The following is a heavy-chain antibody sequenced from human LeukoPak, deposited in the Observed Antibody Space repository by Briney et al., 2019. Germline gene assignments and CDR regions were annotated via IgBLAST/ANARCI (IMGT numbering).Heavy chain of an antibody. V-gene: IGHV4-59*01. J-gene: IGHJ5*02. CDR1: GGSISSTY. CDR3: ARDLGYGSGWFDA. CDR2: IYYSGST. Sequence: PSETLSLTCTVSGGSISSTYWSWIRQPPGKGLEWIGYIYYSGSTNYNPSLKSRVTISVDTSKNQFSLKLSSVTAVDTAVYYCARDLGYGSGWFDAWGQGTLVTVSS. D-gene: IGHD6-19*01.